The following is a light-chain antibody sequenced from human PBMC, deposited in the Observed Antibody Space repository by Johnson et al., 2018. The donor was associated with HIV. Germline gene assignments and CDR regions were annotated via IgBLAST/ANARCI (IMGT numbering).Light chain of an antibody. V-gene: IGLV1-51*02. CDR2: ENN. CDR3: GTWDNSLSTGAV. CDR1: SSNIGNNY. J-gene: IGLJ1*01. Sequence: QSVLTQPPSVSAAPGQKVTISCSGSSSNIGNNYVSWYQQLPGTAHKLLIYENNMRPSGIPDRFSGSKSGTSATLGIAGLQTGDEADYYCGTWDNSLSTGAVFGTGTKVTVL.